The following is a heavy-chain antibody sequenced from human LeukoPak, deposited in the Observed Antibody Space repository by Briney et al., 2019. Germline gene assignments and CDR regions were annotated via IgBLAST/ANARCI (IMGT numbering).Heavy chain of an antibody. D-gene: IGHD1-7*01. Sequence: ASVKVSCKASGYTFTGYYMHWVRQAPGQGLEWMGWINPNSGGTNYAQKFQGRVTMTRDTSISTAYMELSRLRSDDTAVYYCARDSLELRPGLFDPWGQGTLVTVPS. CDR3: ARDSLELRPGLFDP. CDR1: GYTFTGYY. CDR2: INPNSGGT. J-gene: IGHJ5*02. V-gene: IGHV1-2*02.